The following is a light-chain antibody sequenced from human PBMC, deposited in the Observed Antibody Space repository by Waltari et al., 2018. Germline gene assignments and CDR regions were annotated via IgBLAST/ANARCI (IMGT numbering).Light chain of an antibody. CDR2: DAS. Sequence: ELVLTQSPATLSLSPGERATPSCRASQSVSTFLAWYQQKPGQAPRLLIYDASNRATGIPARFSGSGSGTDFTLTISSLDPEDFAVYFCQQRSNWPLTFGGGTKVEIK. CDR1: QSVSTF. CDR3: QQRSNWPLT. V-gene: IGKV3-11*01. J-gene: IGKJ4*01.